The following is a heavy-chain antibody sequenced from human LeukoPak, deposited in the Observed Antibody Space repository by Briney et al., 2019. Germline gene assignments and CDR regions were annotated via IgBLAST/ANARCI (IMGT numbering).Heavy chain of an antibody. J-gene: IGHJ4*02. CDR2: INHSGST. D-gene: IGHD2-8*01. CDR1: GGSISSYY. Sequence: MPSETLSLTCTVSGGSISSYYWSWIRQPPGKGLEWIGEINHSGSTNYNPSLKSRVTISVDTSKNQFSLKLSSVTAADTAVYYRARDCTNGVCFDYWGQGTLVTVSS. CDR3: ARDCTNGVCFDY. V-gene: IGHV4-34*01.